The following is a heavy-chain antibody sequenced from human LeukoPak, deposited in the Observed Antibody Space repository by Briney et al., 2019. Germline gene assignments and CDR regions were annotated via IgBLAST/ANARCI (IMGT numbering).Heavy chain of an antibody. CDR3: ARARSGYYDY. V-gene: IGHV4-38-2*02. J-gene: IGHJ4*02. CDR1: GYSISSGYY. D-gene: IGHD3-3*01. CDR2: IHHSGST. Sequence: SETLSLTCTVSGYSISSGYYWGWIRQPPGKGLEWIGSIHHSGSTYYNPSLKSRVTISVDTSKNQFSLKLSSVTAADTAVYYCARARSGYYDYWGQGTLVTVSS.